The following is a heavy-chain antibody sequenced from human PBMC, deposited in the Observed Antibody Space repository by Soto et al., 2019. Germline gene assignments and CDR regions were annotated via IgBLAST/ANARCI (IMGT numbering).Heavy chain of an antibody. D-gene: IGHD1-26*01. V-gene: IGHV3-48*03. CDR1: GFTFSSYE. CDR2: ISSSGSTI. J-gene: IGHJ3*02. CDR3: ARKYSGSYYGSAFDI. Sequence: QAGGSLRLSCAASGFTFSSYEMNWVRQAPGKGLEWVSYISSSGSTIYYADSVKGRFTISRDNAKNSLYLQMNSLRAEDTAVYYCARKYSGSYYGSAFDIWGQGTMVTVSS.